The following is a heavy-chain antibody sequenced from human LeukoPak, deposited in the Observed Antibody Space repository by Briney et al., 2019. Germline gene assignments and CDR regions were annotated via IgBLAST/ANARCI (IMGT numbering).Heavy chain of an antibody. V-gene: IGHV4-59*01. CDR3: ARATDSGWYGFDY. CDR1: GGSISSYY. D-gene: IGHD6-19*01. J-gene: IGHJ4*02. Sequence: SETLSLTCTVSGGSISSYYWSWTRQPPGKGLEWIGYIYYSGSTNYNPSLKSRVTISVDTSKNQFSLKLSSVTAADTAVYYCARATDSGWYGFDYWGQGTLVTVSS. CDR2: IYYSGST.